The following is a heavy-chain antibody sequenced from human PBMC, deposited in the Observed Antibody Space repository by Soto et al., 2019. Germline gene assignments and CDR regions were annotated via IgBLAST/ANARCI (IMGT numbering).Heavy chain of an antibody. D-gene: IGHD2-2*01. V-gene: IGHV4-39*01. Sequence: QLQLQESGPGLVKPSETLSLTCTVSGGSISSSSYYWGWIRQPPGKGLEWIGSIYYSGSTYYNPSLKSRVAKSVYTSKHQFCLKLGAVTAAGPAVAYCARLTIVLVWFDPWGQGTQVTVFS. CDR3: ARLTIVLVWFDP. CDR2: IYYSGST. J-gene: IGHJ5*02. CDR1: GGSISSSSYY.